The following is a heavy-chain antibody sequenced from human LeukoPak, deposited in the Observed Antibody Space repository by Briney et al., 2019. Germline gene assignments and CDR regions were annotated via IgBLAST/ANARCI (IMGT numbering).Heavy chain of an antibody. CDR3: AKDDIVVVPAALDY. J-gene: IGHJ4*02. CDR1: GFTFSSYA. CDR2: ISGSGGST. Sequence: GGSPRLSCAASGFTFSSYAMSWVRQAPGKGLEWVSAISGSGGSTYYADSVKGRFTISRDNSKNTLYLQMNSLRAEDTAVYYCAKDDIVVVPAALDYWGQGTLVTVSS. D-gene: IGHD2-2*01. V-gene: IGHV3-23*01.